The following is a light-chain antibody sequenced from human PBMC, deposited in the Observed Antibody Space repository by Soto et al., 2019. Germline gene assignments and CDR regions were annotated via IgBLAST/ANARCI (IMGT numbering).Light chain of an antibody. CDR2: DVS. J-gene: IGLJ1*01. V-gene: IGLV2-14*03. Sequence: QSVLTQPASVSGSPGQSITISCTGTSSDVGGYNYVSWYQHHPGKAPKLMIYDVSNRPSGVSNRFSGSKSGNTASLTISGLQPEDEADYYCSSYTTSNTRQIVLGTGTKVTXL. CDR1: SSDVGGYNY. CDR3: SSYTTSNTRQIV.